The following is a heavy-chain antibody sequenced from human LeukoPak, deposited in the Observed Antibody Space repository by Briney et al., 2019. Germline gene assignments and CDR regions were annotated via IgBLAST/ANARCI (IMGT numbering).Heavy chain of an antibody. CDR2: IGTAGDT. J-gene: IGHJ4*02. D-gene: IGHD3-10*01. Sequence: GGSLRLSCAASGFTFSSYDMHWVRQATGKGLEWVSAIGTAGDTYYPGSVKGRFTISRENAKNSLYLQMNSLRAEDTAVYYCAREVVRGVPDYWGQGTLVTVSS. CDR3: AREVVRGVPDY. V-gene: IGHV3-13*01. CDR1: GFTFSSYD.